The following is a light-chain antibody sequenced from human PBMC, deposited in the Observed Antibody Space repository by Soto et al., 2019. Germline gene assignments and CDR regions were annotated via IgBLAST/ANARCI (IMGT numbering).Light chain of an antibody. J-gene: IGKJ5*01. Sequence: EIVMTQSPATLSVSPGERATLSCRASQIFSSTSLAWYQQKPGQAPRLLIHDASSRATGIPDRFSGTKSGTDFTLTIRRLEPEDAAVYYCQQYGSSPITFGQGTRLEIK. V-gene: IGKV3-20*01. CDR1: QIFSSTS. CDR2: DAS. CDR3: QQYGSSPIT.